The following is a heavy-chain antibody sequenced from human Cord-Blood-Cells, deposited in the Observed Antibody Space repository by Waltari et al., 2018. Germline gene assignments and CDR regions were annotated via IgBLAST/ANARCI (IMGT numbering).Heavy chain of an antibody. V-gene: IGHV4-34*01. J-gene: IGHJ3*02. CDR1: GGSFSGYY. D-gene: IGHD5-12*01. CDR3: ARGGGGGYDSFDI. Sequence: QWRLQQWVAGLLKPSETLSLTCAVYGGSFSGYYWRWLRQPPGKGLEWIGEINHSGSTNYNPSLKSRVTISVDTSKNQFSLKLSSVTAADTAVYYCARGGGGGYDSFDIWGQGTMVTVSS. CDR2: INHSGST.